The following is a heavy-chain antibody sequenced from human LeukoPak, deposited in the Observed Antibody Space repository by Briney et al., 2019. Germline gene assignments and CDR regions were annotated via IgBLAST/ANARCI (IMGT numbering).Heavy chain of an antibody. V-gene: IGHV4-34*01. D-gene: IGHD1-26*01. Sequence: SETLSLTCGVYGGSFRGYYWSWIRQSPEKGLEWIGEIYSNGNTNYNPSLKSRVTISADTSRNQFSLKLSSVTAADTAVYHCAKNGQSGFSFDPWGQGTLVTVSS. CDR1: GGSFRGYY. J-gene: IGHJ5*02. CDR3: AKNGQSGFSFDP. CDR2: IYSNGNT.